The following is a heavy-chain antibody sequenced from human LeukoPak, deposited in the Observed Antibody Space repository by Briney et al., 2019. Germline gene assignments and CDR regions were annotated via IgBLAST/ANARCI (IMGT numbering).Heavy chain of an antibody. CDR1: GYTFTSYG. J-gene: IGHJ4*03. CDR2: ISAYNGNT. D-gene: IGHD3-22*01. CDR3: ARVLPRYYYDSSGLSYFDY. V-gene: IGHV1-18*01. Sequence: ASVKVSCKASGYTFTSYGISWVRQAPGQGLEWMGWISAYNGNTNYAQKLQGRVTMTTDTSTSTAYMELRSLRSDDTAVYYCARVLPRYYYDSSGLSYFDYWGQGTLVTVSS.